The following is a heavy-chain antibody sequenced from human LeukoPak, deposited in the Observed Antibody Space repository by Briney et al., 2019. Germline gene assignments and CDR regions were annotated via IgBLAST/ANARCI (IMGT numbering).Heavy chain of an antibody. CDR2: IKHDGSEK. V-gene: IGHV3-7*01. Sequence: GGSLRLSCAASGFSFTMYWMSWVRQAPGKGLEWVANIKHDGSEKYYVDSVKGRFTISRDSAKNSLDLQMSSLRAEDTAVYYCSRETAHQIDYWGQGILVTVSS. D-gene: IGHD2-21*02. CDR3: SRETAHQIDY. CDR1: GFSFTMYW. J-gene: IGHJ4*02.